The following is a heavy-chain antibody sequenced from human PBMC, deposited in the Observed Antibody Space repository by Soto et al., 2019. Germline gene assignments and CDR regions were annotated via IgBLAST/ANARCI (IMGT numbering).Heavy chain of an antibody. J-gene: IGHJ6*02. D-gene: IGHD1-20*01. V-gene: IGHV1-18*01. Sequence: QVQLVQSGAEVKKPGASVKVSCKASGYTFTNYGISWVRQAPGQGLEWMGWISAYNGNTNYAQGLQGRVTMTTDTSTNTAYMELRSLRSEDTAVYYCARGGYNWNDAGYYYYGMDVWGQGTTVTVSS. CDR3: ARGGYNWNDAGYYYYGMDV. CDR2: ISAYNGNT. CDR1: GYTFTNYG.